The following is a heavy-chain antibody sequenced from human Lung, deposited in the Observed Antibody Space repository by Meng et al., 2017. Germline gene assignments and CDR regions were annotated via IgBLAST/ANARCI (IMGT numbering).Heavy chain of an antibody. Sequence: QGRLRQWGAGRLKPAETLHLTCVVPGGSFSDYYWSWIRQPPGKGLEWIGEINHSGSTNYNPSLESRATISVDTSQNNLSLKLSSVTAADSAVYYCARGPTTMAHDFDYWGQGTLVTVSS. D-gene: IGHD4-11*01. V-gene: IGHV4-34*01. CDR1: GGSFSDYY. CDR2: INHSGST. J-gene: IGHJ4*02. CDR3: ARGPTTMAHDFDY.